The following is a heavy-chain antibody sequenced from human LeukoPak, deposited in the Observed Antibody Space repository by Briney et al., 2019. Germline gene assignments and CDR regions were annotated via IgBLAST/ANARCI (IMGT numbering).Heavy chain of an antibody. D-gene: IGHD1-26*01. J-gene: IGHJ4*02. CDR1: GFTFSSYW. CDR3: ARGLSGSYPPYFDY. Sequence: PGGSLRLSCAASGFTFSSYWMSWVRQAPGKGLEWVANIKQDGSEKYYVDSVKGRFTISRDNAKNSLYLQMNSLRAEDTAVYYCARGLSGSYPPYFDYWGQGTLVTVSS. V-gene: IGHV3-7*03. CDR2: IKQDGSEK.